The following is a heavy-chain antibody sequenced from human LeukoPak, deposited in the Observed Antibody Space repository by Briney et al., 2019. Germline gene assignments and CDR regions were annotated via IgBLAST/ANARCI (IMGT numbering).Heavy chain of an antibody. CDR1: GYTFSGYF. Sequence: VASVKVSCKASGYTFSGYFIHWVRQAAGQRPEWMGRINADSGGPEYPPNFQGRVTMTRDTSTSTASMELSRLTSDDTAVYYCARDLSSTPNWEFDYWGQGTLVTVSS. J-gene: IGHJ4*02. CDR2: INADSGGP. V-gene: IGHV1-2*06. CDR3: ARDLSSTPNWEFDY. D-gene: IGHD7-27*01.